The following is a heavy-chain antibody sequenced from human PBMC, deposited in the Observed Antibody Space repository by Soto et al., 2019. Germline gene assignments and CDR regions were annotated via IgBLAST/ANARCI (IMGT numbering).Heavy chain of an antibody. CDR2: ISYLGPT. D-gene: IGHD5-18*01. V-gene: IGHV4-59*08. J-gene: IGHJ5*02. CDR3: ARGDTYTPS. Sequence: QVQLQESGPGLVKPSETLSLSCTVSGASIRNYHWSWIRQPPGKGLEWIGYISYLGPTNYNPSLRGRITMSVDTSKNPFSLELTSVTAADTSVYYCARGDTYTPSWGQGTLVSVSS. CDR1: GASIRNYH.